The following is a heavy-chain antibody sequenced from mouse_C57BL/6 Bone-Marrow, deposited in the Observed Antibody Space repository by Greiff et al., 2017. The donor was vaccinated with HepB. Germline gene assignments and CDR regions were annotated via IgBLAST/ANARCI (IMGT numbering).Heavy chain of an antibody. CDR1: GYTFTDYG. J-gene: IGHJ1*03. CDR3: TRMGFRDYVWYFDV. V-gene: IGHV1-15*01. Sequence: VQVVESGAELVRPGASVTLSCKASGYTFTDYGMHWVKQTPVHGLEWIGAIDPETGGTAYNQKFKGKAILTADKSSSTAYMELRSLTSEDSAVYYCTRMGFRDYVWYFDVWGTGTTVTVSS. CDR2: IDPETGGT. D-gene: IGHD2-4*01.